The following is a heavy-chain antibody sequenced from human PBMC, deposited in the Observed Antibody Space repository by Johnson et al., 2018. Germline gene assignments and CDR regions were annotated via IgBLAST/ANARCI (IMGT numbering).Heavy chain of an antibody. CDR2: IFPDGTER. V-gene: IGHV3-7*01. CDR3: AREDWFSVDF. CDR1: GFTFNIYW. Sequence: EVQLVESGGGLVQPGGSLRLSCAASGFTFNIYWMTWVRQAPGKGLERVAEIFPDGTERYFVDSVKGRFAISRDNSKNSLYLQLNGLRVEDTAVYYCAREDWFSVDFWGQGTLVTVSS. J-gene: IGHJ4*02. D-gene: IGHD3-9*01.